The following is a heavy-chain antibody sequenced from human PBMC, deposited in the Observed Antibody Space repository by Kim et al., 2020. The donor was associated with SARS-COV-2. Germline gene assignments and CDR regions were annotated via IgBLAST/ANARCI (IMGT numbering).Heavy chain of an antibody. CDR1: GFIFSNYW. CDR2: VMSKADGGTI. CDR3: TTDRFK. V-gene: IGHV3-15*01. Sequence: GGSLRLSCAASGFIFSNYWMSWVRQAPGKGLEWVGRVMSKADGGTIHYTAPVKGRFTIARDDSKNMLYLQMDSLRTEDTAVYYCTTDRFKWGQGALVTVSS. J-gene: IGHJ4*02.